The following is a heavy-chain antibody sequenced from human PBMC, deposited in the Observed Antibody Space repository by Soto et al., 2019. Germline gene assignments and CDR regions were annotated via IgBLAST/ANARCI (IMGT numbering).Heavy chain of an antibody. V-gene: IGHV1-8*01. CDR1: GYTFTNSD. J-gene: IGHJ4*02. D-gene: IGHD3-10*01. CDR2: MNPDSGHA. CDR3: ARRPPCSGGISYYGLEN. Sequence: ASVKVSCKASGYTFTNSDINWVRQAPGQGREWMGWMNPDSGHAAYAQKFQGRVTLTTSTSTSTVYMEMRSLGSEDTAVYYCARRPPCSGGISYYGLENLGQGTLVNVSS.